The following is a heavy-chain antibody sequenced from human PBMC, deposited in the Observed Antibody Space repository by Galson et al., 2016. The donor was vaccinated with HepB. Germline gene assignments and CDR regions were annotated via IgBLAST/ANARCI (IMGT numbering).Heavy chain of an antibody. J-gene: IGHJ3*01. CDR1: EFIFSNYW. D-gene: IGHD3-10*02. V-gene: IGHV3-23*01. Sequence: SLRLSCAASEFIFSNYWMSWVRQAPGKGLEWVSAIRDDDGTTHFGDSAKGRFTISRDSSKTTVYLQLNSLRAEDTAVYYCARIPWWNSMFRLWGQGTVVTVSS. CDR2: IRDDDGTT. CDR3: ARIPWWNSMFRL.